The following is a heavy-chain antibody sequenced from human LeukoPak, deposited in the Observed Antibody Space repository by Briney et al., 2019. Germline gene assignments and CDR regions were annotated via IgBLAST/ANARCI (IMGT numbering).Heavy chain of an antibody. Sequence: SETLSLTCTVSGGSISSYYWSWIRQPPGKGLEWIGYIYYSGSTNYNPSLKSRVTISVDTSKNQFSLKLSSVTAADTAVYYCARVTSGYDFDYWGQGTLVTVSS. D-gene: IGHD5-12*01. CDR3: ARVTSGYDFDY. J-gene: IGHJ4*02. CDR1: GGSISSYY. V-gene: IGHV4-59*01. CDR2: IYYSGST.